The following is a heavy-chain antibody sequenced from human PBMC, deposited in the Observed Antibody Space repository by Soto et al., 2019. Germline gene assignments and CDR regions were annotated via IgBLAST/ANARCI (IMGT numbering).Heavy chain of an antibody. D-gene: IGHD4-4*01. CDR2: ISSSGDHT. J-gene: IGHJ4*02. Sequence: EVQLLESGGGLVQPGGSLRLSCAASGFTFRDYAMSWVRQAPGKGLDWVSAISSSGDHTFYADSVKGRFTISRDNSKNTLYLQVNSLRAEGTAVYYCAKLLRPGLQFFDFWGQGTLVTVSS. CDR1: GFTFRDYA. V-gene: IGHV3-23*01. CDR3: AKLLRPGLQFFDF.